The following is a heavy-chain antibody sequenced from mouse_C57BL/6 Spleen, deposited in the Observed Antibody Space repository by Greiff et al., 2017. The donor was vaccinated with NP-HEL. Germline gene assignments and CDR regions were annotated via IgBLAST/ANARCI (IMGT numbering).Heavy chain of an antibody. Sequence: VQGVESGAELVRPGASVTLSCKASGYTFTDYEMHWVKQTPVHGLEWIGAIDPETGGTAYNQKFKGKAILTADKSSSTAYMELRSLTSEDSAVYYCTRFGGYYYAMDYWGQGTSVTVSS. CDR1: GYTFTDYE. J-gene: IGHJ4*01. CDR3: TRFGGYYYAMDY. CDR2: IDPETGGT. V-gene: IGHV1-15*01. D-gene: IGHD1-1*02.